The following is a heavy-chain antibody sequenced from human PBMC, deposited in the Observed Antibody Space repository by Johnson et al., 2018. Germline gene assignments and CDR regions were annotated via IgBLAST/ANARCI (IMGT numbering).Heavy chain of an antibody. D-gene: IGHD1-26*01. V-gene: IGHV3-30*18. CDR2: ISYDGSNK. CDR3: AKESGSYYIENAFDI. J-gene: IGHJ3*02. Sequence: QVQLVESGGGVVQPGRSLRLSCAASGITFSSYGMHWVRQAPGKGLEWVAVISYDGSNKKYADSVNGRFPISRDNSKNTLYLQMNSLRAEDTAVYYCAKESGSYYIENAFDIWGQGTMVTVSS. CDR1: GITFSSYG.